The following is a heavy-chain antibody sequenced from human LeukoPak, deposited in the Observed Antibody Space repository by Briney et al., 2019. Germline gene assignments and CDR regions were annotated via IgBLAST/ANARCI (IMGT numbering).Heavy chain of an antibody. CDR1: GGSFRGYY. CDR3: ARGVSHRNFDGLFY. D-gene: IGHD3-9*01. Sequence: SETVSLNCAVYGGSFRGYYWSWIRQPPGKGLEWIGEINDSGSTHYNTSLNSRVTISVDTSKNQVYLKLSSVTAADTAIYYCARGVSHRNFDGLFYWGQGSLV. V-gene: IGHV4-34*01. J-gene: IGHJ4*02. CDR2: INDSGST.